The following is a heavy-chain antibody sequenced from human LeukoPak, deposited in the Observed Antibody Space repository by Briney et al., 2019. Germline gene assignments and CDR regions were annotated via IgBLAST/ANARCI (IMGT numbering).Heavy chain of an antibody. D-gene: IGHD3-22*01. V-gene: IGHV3-30*03. CDR1: GFTFSSYG. Sequence: PGGSLRLSCAASGFTFSSYGMHWVRQAPGKGLEWVAVISYDGSNKYYADSVKGRFTISRDNSKNTLYLQMNSLRAEDTAVYYCARMHTYYYDSSGYYFDYWGQGTLVTVSS. J-gene: IGHJ4*02. CDR2: ISYDGSNK. CDR3: ARMHTYYYDSSGYYFDY.